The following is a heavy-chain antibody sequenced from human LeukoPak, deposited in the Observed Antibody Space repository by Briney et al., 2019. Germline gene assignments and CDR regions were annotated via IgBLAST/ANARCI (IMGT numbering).Heavy chain of an antibody. Sequence: PGGSLRLSCAASGFTFSTYAMNWVRQAPGGGLAGASAISGTSGSSGRTFYADSVKGRFSVYRDNSKNTLYLQMNSLRAEDTAIYYCAKKVGTTTRGFDYWGQGTLVTVSS. CDR2: ISGTSGSSGRT. D-gene: IGHD1-26*01. CDR3: AKKVGTTTRGFDY. CDR1: GFTFSTYA. V-gene: IGHV3-23*01. J-gene: IGHJ4*02.